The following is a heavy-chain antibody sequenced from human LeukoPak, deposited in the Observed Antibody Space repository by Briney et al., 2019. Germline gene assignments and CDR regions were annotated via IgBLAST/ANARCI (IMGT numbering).Heavy chain of an antibody. V-gene: IGHV7-4-1*02. CDR3: ARGYDTSGYLVY. CDR2: IDTNTGNP. CDR1: GYTFSDWP. Sequence: APVKVSCKASGYTFSDWPINLVRQAPGQRVWLMGWIDTNTGNPTYAQGFTGRFVFSLDTSVSTTYLQISSLKAEDTAVYYCARGYDTSGYLVYWGQGTLVTVSS. J-gene: IGHJ4*02. D-gene: IGHD3-9*01.